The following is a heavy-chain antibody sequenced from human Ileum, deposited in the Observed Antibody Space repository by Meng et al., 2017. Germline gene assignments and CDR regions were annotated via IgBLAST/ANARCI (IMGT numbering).Heavy chain of an antibody. CDR2: ISTYNGQK. Sequence: ASVKVSCKAPGYRFTSFGITWVRQAPGQGLEWMGWISTYNGQKNLAQKFQDRVTMTTDTSTTTVHMESRSLRSDDTAVYYCARDGVSYTMVRGPAYWGQGTLVTVSS. D-gene: IGHD3-10*01. J-gene: IGHJ4*02. CDR3: ARDGVSYTMVRGPAY. CDR1: GYRFTSFG. V-gene: IGHV1-18*01.